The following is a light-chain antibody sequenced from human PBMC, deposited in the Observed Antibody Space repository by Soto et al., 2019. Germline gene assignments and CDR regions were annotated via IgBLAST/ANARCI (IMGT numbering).Light chain of an antibody. Sequence: EIVMTQSPATLSVSPGERATLSCRASQSVSSNLAWYQQKPGQAPRLLIYGASTRATGIPARFSGSGSGTEFTLTISSLQSEDFAVYYCQQYNNWPPWTVGQGTKMAIK. CDR2: GAS. CDR1: QSVSSN. J-gene: IGKJ1*01. CDR3: QQYNNWPPWT. V-gene: IGKV3-15*01.